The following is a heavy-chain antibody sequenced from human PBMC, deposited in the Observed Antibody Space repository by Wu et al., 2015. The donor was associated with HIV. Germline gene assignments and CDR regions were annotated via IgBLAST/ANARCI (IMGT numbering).Heavy chain of an antibody. CDR1: GYTFINYG. CDR2: INAYNGNT. D-gene: IGHD3-10*01. V-gene: IGHV1-18*01. Sequence: QVQLVQSGAEVKKPGASVRVSCKASGYTFINYGISWVRQAPGQGLDWMGWINAYNGNTNYAQKLQGRVTMTTDTSTGTAYMELRSLRSDDTALYYCARDYYGSGSYFDYWGQGTLVTVSS. CDR3: ARDYYGSGSYFDY. J-gene: IGHJ4*02.